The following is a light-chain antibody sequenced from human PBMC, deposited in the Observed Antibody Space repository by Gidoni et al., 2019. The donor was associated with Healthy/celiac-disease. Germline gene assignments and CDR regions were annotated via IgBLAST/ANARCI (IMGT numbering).Light chain of an antibody. CDR2: GAS. J-gene: IGKJ1*01. Sequence: IVFTQSPGTLSLSPGERATLSCRASQSVSSSYLAWYQQKPGQAPRLLIYGASSRATGIPDRFSGSGSGTDFSITISRLEAEDFAVYYCRQYGRSPPTFGQGTKVEIK. CDR1: QSVSSSY. V-gene: IGKV3-20*01. CDR3: RQYGRSPPT.